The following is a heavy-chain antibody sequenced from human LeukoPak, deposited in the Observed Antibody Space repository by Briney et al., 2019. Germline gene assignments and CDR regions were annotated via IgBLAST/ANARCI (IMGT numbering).Heavy chain of an antibody. Sequence: QPGGSLRLSCAASGFTFSSYWMHWVRQAPGKGLVWVSRINSDGSRTTYAESVKGRFTFSRDNAKSTLLLQMNSLRAEDTAVYYCARDLGTGFLDLWGRGTLVTVSS. CDR1: GFTFSSYW. V-gene: IGHV3-74*01. J-gene: IGHJ2*01. CDR2: INSDGSRT. CDR3: ARDLGTGFLDL. D-gene: IGHD1-26*01.